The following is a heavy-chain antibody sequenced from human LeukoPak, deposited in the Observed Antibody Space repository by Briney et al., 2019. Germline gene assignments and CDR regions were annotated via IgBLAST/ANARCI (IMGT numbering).Heavy chain of an antibody. CDR3: ARGGSWDSSGYYSDAFDI. CDR1: GGSISSGGYS. V-gene: IGHV4-30-2*01. Sequence: PSQTLSLTCAVSGGSISSGGYSWSWIRQPPGKGLEWVGYIYHSGSTYYNPSLKSRVTISVDRSKNQFSLKLSSVTAADTAVYYCARGGSWDSSGYYSDAFDIWGQGTMVTVSS. J-gene: IGHJ3*02. CDR2: IYHSGST. D-gene: IGHD3-22*01.